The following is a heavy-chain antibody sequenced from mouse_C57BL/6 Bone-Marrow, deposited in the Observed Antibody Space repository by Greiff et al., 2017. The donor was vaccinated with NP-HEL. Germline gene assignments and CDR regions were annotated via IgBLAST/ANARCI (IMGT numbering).Heavy chain of an antibody. D-gene: IGHD2-4*01. J-gene: IGHJ2*01. V-gene: IGHV1-74*01. CDR3: AIDYYDYSYYFDY. Sequence: QVQLQQSGAELVKPGASVKLSCTASGFNIKDYYMHWVKQRPGQGLEWIGRIHPSDSDTNYNQKFKGKATLTVDKSSSTAYMQLSSLTSEDSAVYYCAIDYYDYSYYFDYWGQGTTLTVSS. CDR2: IHPSDSDT. CDR1: GFNIKDYY.